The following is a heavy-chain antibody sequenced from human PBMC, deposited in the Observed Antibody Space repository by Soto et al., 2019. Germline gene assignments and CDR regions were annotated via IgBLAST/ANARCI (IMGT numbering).Heavy chain of an antibody. CDR3: TTDPPPRRGYRYYYGMDV. D-gene: IGHD5-18*01. Sequence: PGGSLRLSCAASGFTFSNAWMSWVRQAPGKGLEWVGRIKSKTDGGTTDYAAPVKGRFTISRDDSKNTLYLQMNSLKTEDTAVYYCTTDPPPRRGYRYYYGMDVWGQGTTVTVSS. CDR2: IKSKTDGGTT. V-gene: IGHV3-15*01. CDR1: GFTFSNAW. J-gene: IGHJ6*02.